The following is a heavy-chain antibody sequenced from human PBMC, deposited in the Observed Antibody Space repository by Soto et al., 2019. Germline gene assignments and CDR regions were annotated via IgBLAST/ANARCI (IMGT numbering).Heavy chain of an antibody. CDR2: ISAYNGNT. Sequence: QVQLVQSGAEVKKPGASVKVSCEASGYTFTTYGISWVRQAPGQGLEWMGFISAYNGNTNYAQKLQDRVTLTTDTSTRTAYMELRSLSSDGTAVYYCARATLSSVPETEGNYYGLDFWGQGTLVTVSS. CDR3: ARATLSSVPETEGNYYGLDF. CDR1: GYTFTTYG. J-gene: IGHJ4*02. D-gene: IGHD3-10*01. V-gene: IGHV1-18*01.